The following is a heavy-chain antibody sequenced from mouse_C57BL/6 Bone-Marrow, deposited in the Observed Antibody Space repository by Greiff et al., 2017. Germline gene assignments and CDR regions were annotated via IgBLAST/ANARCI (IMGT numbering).Heavy chain of an antibody. V-gene: IGHV1-80*01. CDR1: GYAFSSYW. CDR3: ARRGYYGSSLYWYFDV. D-gene: IGHD1-1*01. J-gene: IGHJ1*03. CDR2: IYPGDGDT. Sequence: VKLVESGAELVKPGASVKISCKASGYAFSSYWMNWVKQRPGKGLEWIGQIYPGDGDTNYNGKFKGKATLTADKSSSTAYMQLSSLTSEDSAVYFCARRGYYGSSLYWYFDVWGTGTTVTVSS.